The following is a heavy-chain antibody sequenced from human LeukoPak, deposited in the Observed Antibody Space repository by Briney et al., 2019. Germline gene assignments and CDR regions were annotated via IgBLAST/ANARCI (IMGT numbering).Heavy chain of an antibody. CDR1: GFTFSSHT. D-gene: IGHD2/OR15-2a*01. CDR3: TRELLSLHQGLDS. V-gene: IGHV3-21*01. CDR2: ISSNVNKI. Sequence: GGSLRLSCAASGFTFSSHTMNWVRQAPGKGLEWVSCISSNVNKIYYAESVRGRFTVSRDNAGNSLSLQMDSLRAEDTAVYYCTRELLSLHQGLDSWGQGTLVTVSS. J-gene: IGHJ5*01.